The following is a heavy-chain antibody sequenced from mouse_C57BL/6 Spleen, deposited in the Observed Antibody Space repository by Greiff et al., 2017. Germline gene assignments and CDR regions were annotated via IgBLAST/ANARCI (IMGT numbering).Heavy chain of an antibody. D-gene: IGHD2-3*01. J-gene: IGHJ3*01. V-gene: IGHV1-72*01. Sequence: QVQLQQPGAELVKPGASVKLSCKASGYTFTSYWMHWVKQRPGRGLEWIGRIDPNSGGTKYNEKFKSKATLTVDKPSSTAYMQLSSLTSENSAAYYCARCDGYNYPAWFAYWGQGTLVTVSA. CDR3: ARCDGYNYPAWFAY. CDR1: GYTFTSYW. CDR2: IDPNSGGT.